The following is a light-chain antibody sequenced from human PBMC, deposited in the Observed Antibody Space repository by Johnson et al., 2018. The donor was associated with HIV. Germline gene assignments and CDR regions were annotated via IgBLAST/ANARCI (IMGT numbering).Light chain of an antibody. CDR2: DNN. Sequence: QSVLTQPPSVSAAPGQKVTISCSGSSSNIGNNYVSWYQQLPGTAPKLLIYDNNKRPSGIPDRFPGSKSGTSATLGITGLQTGDEADYYCGTWDSSLSAVVFGTGTKVTVL. J-gene: IGLJ1*01. V-gene: IGLV1-51*01. CDR3: GTWDSSLSAVV. CDR1: SSNIGNNY.